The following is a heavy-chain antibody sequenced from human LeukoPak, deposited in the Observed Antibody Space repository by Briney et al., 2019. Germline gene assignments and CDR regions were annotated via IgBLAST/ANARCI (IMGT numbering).Heavy chain of an antibody. Sequence: QAGGSLRLSCAASGFTFSGYSMNWVRQAPGKGLEWVSYISSSRSTIYYADSVKGRFTISRDNAKNSLFLQMNSLRAEDTAVYYCARAKGDQCLAHEYYCYMDVWGKGTTVTVSS. CDR1: GFTFSGYS. J-gene: IGHJ6*03. CDR3: ARAKGDQCLAHEYYCYMDV. CDR2: ISSSRSTI. V-gene: IGHV3-48*01. D-gene: IGHD6-19*01.